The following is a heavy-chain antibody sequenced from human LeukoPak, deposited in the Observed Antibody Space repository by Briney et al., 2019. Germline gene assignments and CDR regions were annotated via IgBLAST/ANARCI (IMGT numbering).Heavy chain of an antibody. J-gene: IGHJ4*02. D-gene: IGHD1-26*01. CDR1: GFTSSNYW. CDR3: AKESLGSGSSYGSYFDY. V-gene: IGHV3-7*01. CDR2: IKQDGNEK. Sequence: PGGSLRLSCAASGFTSSNYWMTWVRQAPGKGLEWVANIKQDGNEKYYVDSVKGRFTISRDNAKNSLYLQMNSLRSEDTAVYSCAKESLGSGSSYGSYFDYWGQGTLVTVSS.